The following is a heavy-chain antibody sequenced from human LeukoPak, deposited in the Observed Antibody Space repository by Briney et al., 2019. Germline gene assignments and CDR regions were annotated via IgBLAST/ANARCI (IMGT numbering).Heavy chain of an antibody. CDR3: ARAKAVAGTPGQNSWDY. Sequence: SETLSLTCTVSGGSISTYYWNWIRQPAGKGLEWIGRIYTSGSTNYNPSLKSRVTMSVDTSKNQCSLKLSSVTAADTAVYYCARAKAVAGTPGQNSWDYWGQGTLVTVSS. CDR2: IYTSGST. CDR1: GGSISTYY. V-gene: IGHV4-4*07. J-gene: IGHJ4*02. D-gene: IGHD6-19*01.